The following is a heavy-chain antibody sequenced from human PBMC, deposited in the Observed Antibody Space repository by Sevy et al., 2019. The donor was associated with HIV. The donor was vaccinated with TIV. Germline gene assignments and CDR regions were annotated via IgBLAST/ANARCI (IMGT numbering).Heavy chain of an antibody. D-gene: IGHD2-2*01. V-gene: IGHV1-69*13. CDR3: ARDGRDIVVVPAATDGMDV. Sequence: ASVKVSCKASGGTFSSYAISLVRQAPGQGLEWMGGIIPIFGTANYAQKFQGRVTITADESTSTAYMELSSLRSEDTAVYYCARDGRDIVVVPAATDGMDVWGQRTTVTVSS. J-gene: IGHJ6*02. CDR2: IIPIFGTA. CDR1: GGTFSSYA.